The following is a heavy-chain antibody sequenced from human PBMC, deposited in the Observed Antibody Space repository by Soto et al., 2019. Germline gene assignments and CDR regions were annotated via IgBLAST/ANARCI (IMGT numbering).Heavy chain of an antibody. Sequence: ASVKVSCKVSGYTLTELSMHWVRQAPGKGLEWMGGFDPEDGETIYAQKFQGRVTMTEDTSTDTAYMELSSLRSEDTAVYYCALHGSGDNNYDYWGQGTLVTVSS. J-gene: IGHJ4*02. V-gene: IGHV1-24*01. D-gene: IGHD3-10*01. CDR1: GYTLTELS. CDR3: ALHGSGDNNYDY. CDR2: FDPEDGET.